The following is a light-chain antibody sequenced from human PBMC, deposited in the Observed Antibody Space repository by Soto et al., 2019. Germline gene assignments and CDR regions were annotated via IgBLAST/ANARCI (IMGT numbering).Light chain of an antibody. CDR1: QNVSSTY. Sequence: IVLTQSPGTLSLSPGERAALSCRASQNVSSTYLAWYQQQPGQAPRLFISGASSRATGIPDRLSGSGSGTDFTITISRLEPEDFAVYYCQQYDNSWTFGQGTKVDIK. CDR3: QQYDNSWT. CDR2: GAS. V-gene: IGKV3-20*01. J-gene: IGKJ1*01.